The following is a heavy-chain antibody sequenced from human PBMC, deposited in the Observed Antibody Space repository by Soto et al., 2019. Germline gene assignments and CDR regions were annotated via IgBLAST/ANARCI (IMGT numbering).Heavy chain of an antibody. CDR3: ARGLSRLYAFDI. Sequence: QVQLQESGPGLVKPSETLSLTCTVSGGSVSSGSYYWSWIRQPPGKGLEWIGYIYYSGSTNYNPTLKSRVTISVDTSKNQFSLKLSSVTAADTAVYYCARGLSRLYAFDIGGQGTMVTVSS. J-gene: IGHJ3*02. CDR1: GGSVSSGSYY. CDR2: IYYSGST. V-gene: IGHV4-61*01.